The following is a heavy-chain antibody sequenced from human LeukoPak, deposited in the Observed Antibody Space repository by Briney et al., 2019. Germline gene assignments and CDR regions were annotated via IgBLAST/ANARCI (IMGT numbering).Heavy chain of an antibody. CDR3: ARGIWSGYYWDY. D-gene: IGHD3-3*01. Sequence: ASVKVSCKASGYTFTSSDINWVRQATGQGLEWMGWMNPNSGNTGYAQKFQGRVTMTRNTSISTAYMELSSLRSEDTAVYYCARGIWSGYYWDYWGQGTLVTVSS. J-gene: IGHJ4*02. CDR1: GYTFTSSD. CDR2: MNPNSGNT. V-gene: IGHV1-8*01.